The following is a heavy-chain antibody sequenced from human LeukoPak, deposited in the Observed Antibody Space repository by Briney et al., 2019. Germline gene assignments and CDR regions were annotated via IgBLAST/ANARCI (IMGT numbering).Heavy chain of an antibody. Sequence: GSLRLSCAASGFTVSTYYMTWVRQAPGKGLECVSVIYSGGSTYYADSVKGRFTVSRNNSKNTLYLQMNSLRAEDTAMYYCARGLGYCTSTTCLLPFDYWGQGTLVTVSS. V-gene: IGHV3-53*01. J-gene: IGHJ4*02. CDR1: GFTVSTYY. D-gene: IGHD2-2*01. CDR2: IYSGGST. CDR3: ARGLGYCTSTTCLLPFDY.